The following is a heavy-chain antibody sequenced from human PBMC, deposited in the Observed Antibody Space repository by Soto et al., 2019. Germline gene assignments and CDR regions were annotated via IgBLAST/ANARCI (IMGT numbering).Heavy chain of an antibody. D-gene: IGHD5-18*01. CDR1: GCTFTGYY. V-gene: IGHV1-2*04. J-gene: IGHJ6*02. CDR3: ARGIQLWGQWGMDV. Sequence: ASVKVSCKASGCTFTGYYMHWVRQAPGQGLEWMGWINPNSGGTNYAQKFQGWVTMTRDTSISTAYMELSRLRSDDTAVYYCARGIQLWGQWGMDVWGQGTTVTVSS. CDR2: INPNSGGT.